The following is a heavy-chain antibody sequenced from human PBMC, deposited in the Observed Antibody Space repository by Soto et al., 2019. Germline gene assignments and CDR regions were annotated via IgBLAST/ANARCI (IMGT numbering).Heavy chain of an antibody. CDR1: GGSVTTGMKY. CDR2: SYKTGET. V-gene: IGHV4-61*01. J-gene: IGHJ6*02. CDR3: VRAHESRDFFGMSV. Sequence: SETLSLTCTVSGGSVTTGMKYWGWVRQPPGKAREGIGYSYKTGETLCNSCLKSRVTLSMETSKHQFSLTLSSVTAADTAVYFCVRAHESRDFFGMSVWGPGTTVTVSS.